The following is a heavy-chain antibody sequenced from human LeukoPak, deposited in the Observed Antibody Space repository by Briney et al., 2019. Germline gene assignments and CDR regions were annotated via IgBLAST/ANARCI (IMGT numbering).Heavy chain of an antibody. CDR2: IYNSGIT. Sequence: SETLSLTCTVSGGSISSNYYWSWIRQPAGKGLEYIGRIYNSGITNYNPSLRGRVFISRDTSKNQFSLKLSSVTPADTAIYYCARRGYYDSSGLDYWGQGTLVAVSS. V-gene: IGHV4-4*07. CDR1: GGSISSNYY. CDR3: ARRGYYDSSGLDY. J-gene: IGHJ4*02. D-gene: IGHD3-22*01.